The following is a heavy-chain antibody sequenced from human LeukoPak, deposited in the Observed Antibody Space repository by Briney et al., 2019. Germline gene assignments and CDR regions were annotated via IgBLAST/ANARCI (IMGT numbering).Heavy chain of an antibody. CDR2: MNQDGSAT. D-gene: IGHD4-17*01. Sequence: GGSLTLSCAASGFSFSNSWMTWVRQSPGKGLEWVANMNQDGSATYHVDSVKGRFTISRDNARNSLYLQMNSLRAEDTAVYYCARGPAYGALDYWGQGTLVTVSS. J-gene: IGHJ4*02. CDR1: GFSFSNSW. V-gene: IGHV3-7*01. CDR3: ARGPAYGALDY.